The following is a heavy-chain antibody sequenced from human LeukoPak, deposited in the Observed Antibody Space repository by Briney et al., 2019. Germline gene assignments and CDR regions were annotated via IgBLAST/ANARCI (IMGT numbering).Heavy chain of an antibody. V-gene: IGHV4-30-2*01. J-gene: IGHJ3*02. CDR1: GGSISSGGYS. Sequence: PSETLSLTCAVSGGSISSGGYSWSWIRQPPGKGLEWIGYIYHSGSTYYNPSLKSRVTISVDRSKNQLSLKLSSVTAADTAVYYCARGVTPGYCSSTSCPAAFDIWGQGTMVTVSS. CDR2: IYHSGST. CDR3: ARGVTPGYCSSTSCPAAFDI. D-gene: IGHD2-2*03.